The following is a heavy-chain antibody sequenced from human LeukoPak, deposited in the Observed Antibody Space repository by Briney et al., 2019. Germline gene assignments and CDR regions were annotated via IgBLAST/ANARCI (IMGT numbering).Heavy chain of an antibody. CDR2: ISSSSSYI. CDR1: GFAFSSYS. Sequence: GGSLRLSCAASGFAFSSYSMNWIRQAPGKGLEWVSSISSSSSYIYYADSVKGRFTISRDNAKNSLYLQMNSLRAEDTAVYYCARDMYYDSSGPFDYWGQGTLVTVSS. D-gene: IGHD3-22*01. J-gene: IGHJ4*02. CDR3: ARDMYYDSSGPFDY. V-gene: IGHV3-21*01.